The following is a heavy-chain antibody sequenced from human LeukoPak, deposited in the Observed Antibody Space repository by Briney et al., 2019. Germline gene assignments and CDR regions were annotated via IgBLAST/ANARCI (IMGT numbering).Heavy chain of an antibody. V-gene: IGHV3-74*01. CDR3: VRGTNHWTGIDH. CDR2: INPDGSST. CDR1: GFTFSSYW. J-gene: IGHJ4*02. D-gene: IGHD2-8*01. Sequence: PGGSLRLSCAASGFTFSSYWMHWVRQAPGKGLVWVSRINPDGSSTDYADSVKGRFTISRDNARNTLYLQMNSLRVEDTAIYYRVRGTNHWTGIDHWGQGTLVNVSS.